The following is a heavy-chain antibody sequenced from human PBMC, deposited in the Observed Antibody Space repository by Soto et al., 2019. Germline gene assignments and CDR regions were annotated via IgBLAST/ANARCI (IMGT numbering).Heavy chain of an antibody. CDR1: DDSINSDKYY. CDR3: ARREGVATISYSFAS. J-gene: IGHJ4*02. D-gene: IGHD1-26*01. CDR2: IYYRGNA. V-gene: IGHV4-39*01. Sequence: SETLSLTCSVSDDSINSDKYYWGWIRQPPGKGLEWIGSIYYRGNAYYNPSLQTRVTISLDKSKSQFSLKLNSVTAADSAVYFCARREGVATISYSFASWGPGALVTLFS.